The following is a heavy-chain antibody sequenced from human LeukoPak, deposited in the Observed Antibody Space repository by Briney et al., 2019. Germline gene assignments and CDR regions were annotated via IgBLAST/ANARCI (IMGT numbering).Heavy chain of an antibody. J-gene: IGHJ4*02. CDR3: ARDVGEYCSSVSCYASDY. CDR2: ISGSGGST. D-gene: IGHD2-2*01. V-gene: IGHV3-23*01. CDR1: GFTFSSYG. Sequence: QPGGSLRLSCAASGFTFSSYGMSWVRQAPGKGLEWVSAISGSGGSTYYADSVKGRFTISRDNSKNTLYLQMNSLRAEDTAIYYCARDVGEYCSSVSCYASDYWGQGTLVTVSS.